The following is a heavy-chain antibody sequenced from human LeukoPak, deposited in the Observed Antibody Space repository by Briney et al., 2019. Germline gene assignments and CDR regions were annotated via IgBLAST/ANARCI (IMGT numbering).Heavy chain of an antibody. CDR2: ISSSSSYI. V-gene: IGHV3-21*01. J-gene: IGHJ6*03. D-gene: IGHD2-2*01. CDR3: ARVATDYAKTYPWNYYYYNMDV. Sequence: GGSLRLSCAASGFTFSSYSMNWVRQAPGKGLEWVSSISSSSSYIYYADSVKGRFTISRDNAKNSLYLQMDSLRAEDTAVYYCARVATDYAKTYPWNYYYYNMDVWGKGTTVTVSS. CDR1: GFTFSSYS.